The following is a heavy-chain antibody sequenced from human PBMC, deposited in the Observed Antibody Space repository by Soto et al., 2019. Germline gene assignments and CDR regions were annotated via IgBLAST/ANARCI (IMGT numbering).Heavy chain of an antibody. D-gene: IGHD3-22*01. CDR2: IWYDGSNK. J-gene: IGHJ3*02. CDR1: GFTFSSYG. V-gene: IGHV3-33*01. Sequence: QVQLVESGGGVVQPARSLRLSCAASGFTFSSYGMRWVRQAPGKGLEWVAVIWYDGSNKYYADSVKGRFTISRDNSKNTLYLQMNSLRAEDTAVYYCAREKGRWLLLTNAFDIWGQGTMVTVSS. CDR3: AREKGRWLLLTNAFDI.